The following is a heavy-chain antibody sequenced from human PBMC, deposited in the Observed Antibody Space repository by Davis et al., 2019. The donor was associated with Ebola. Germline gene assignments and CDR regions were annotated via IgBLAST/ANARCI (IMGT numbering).Heavy chain of an antibody. CDR2: LYHGGGT. D-gene: IGHD2-15*01. CDR1: GGHISGYY. V-gene: IGHV4-59*08. CDR3: ARGTGVAATRIDY. J-gene: IGHJ4*02. Sequence: MPSETLSLTCTVSGGHISGYYWSWIRQPPGKGLEWIGNLYHGGGTNYSPSLKSRLTISVDTFKNQFSLELSSVTAADTAVYYCARGTGVAATRIDYWGQGTLVTVSS.